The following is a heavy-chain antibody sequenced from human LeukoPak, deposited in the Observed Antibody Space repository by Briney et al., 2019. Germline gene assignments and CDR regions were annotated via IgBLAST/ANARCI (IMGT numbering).Heavy chain of an antibody. CDR2: IYYSGST. V-gene: IGHV4-31*03. CDR3: ARDGPHSHYYDSSGYYTH. D-gene: IGHD3-22*01. Sequence: PSETLSLTCTVSGGSFSSGSYYWSWIRQPPGKGLEWIGYIYYSGSTYYNPSLKSRVTISVDTSKNQFSLKLSSVTAADTAVYYCARDGPHSHYYDSSGYYTHWGQGTLVTVSS. J-gene: IGHJ1*01. CDR1: GGSFSSGSYY.